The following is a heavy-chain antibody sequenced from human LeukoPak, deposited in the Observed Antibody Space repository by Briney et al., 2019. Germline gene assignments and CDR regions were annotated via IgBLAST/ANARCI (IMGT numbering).Heavy chain of an antibody. CDR1: GFTLSNNY. CDR3: ASFDGRAAYFEY. Sequence: GGSLRLSCAASGFTLSNNYRSWLRQAPGKGLAVESVIYSDSTTYYADSVRGRFTISRDNSKNTVHLQMNSLRPEDTAVYYCASFDGRAAYFEYWGQGTLVTVSS. D-gene: IGHD2-15*01. CDR2: IYSDSTT. V-gene: IGHV3-66*02. J-gene: IGHJ4*02.